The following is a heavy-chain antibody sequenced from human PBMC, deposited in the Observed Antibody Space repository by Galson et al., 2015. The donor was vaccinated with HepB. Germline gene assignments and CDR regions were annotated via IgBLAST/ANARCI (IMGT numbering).Heavy chain of an antibody. CDR3: ARGGGYGDYVPPFGAFDI. CDR2: IWYDGSNK. D-gene: IGHD4-17*01. CDR1: GFTFSSYG. J-gene: IGHJ3*02. Sequence: SLRLSCAASGFTFSSYGMHWVRQAPGKGLEWVAVIWYDGSNKYYADSVKGRFTISRDNSKNTLYLQMNSLRAEDTAVYYCARGGGYGDYVPPFGAFDIWGQGTMVTVSS. V-gene: IGHV3-33*01.